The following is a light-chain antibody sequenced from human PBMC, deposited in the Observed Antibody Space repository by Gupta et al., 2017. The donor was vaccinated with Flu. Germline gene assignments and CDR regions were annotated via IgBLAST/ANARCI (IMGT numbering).Light chain of an antibody. CDR2: DVS. CDR3: SSHTSSRTLEVV. V-gene: IGLV2-14*03. CDR1: SSDVGGYNY. Sequence: QSALTQPASVSGSPGQSITLSCTGTSSDVGGYNYVSWYQQHPGRAPKVIIYDVSIRPSGVSARVSGSKSGNTASLTISGLQTDDEADYYCSSHTSSRTLEVVFGGGTKVTVL. J-gene: IGLJ2*01.